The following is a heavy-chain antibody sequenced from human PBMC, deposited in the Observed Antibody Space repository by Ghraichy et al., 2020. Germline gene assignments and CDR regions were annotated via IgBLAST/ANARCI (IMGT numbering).Heavy chain of an antibody. D-gene: IGHD4-11*01. V-gene: IGHV4-31*03. Sequence: LSLTCTVSGGSISSGGYYWSWIRQHPGKGLEWIGYIYYSGSTYYNPSLKSRVTISVDTSKNQFSLKLSSVTAADTAVYYCARGISNYAGWFDPWGQGTLVTVSS. CDR2: IYYSGST. J-gene: IGHJ5*02. CDR3: ARGISNYAGWFDP. CDR1: GGSISSGGYY.